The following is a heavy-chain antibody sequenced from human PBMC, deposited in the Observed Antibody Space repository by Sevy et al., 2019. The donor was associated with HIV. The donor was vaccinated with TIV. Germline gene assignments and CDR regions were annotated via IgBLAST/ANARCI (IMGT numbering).Heavy chain of an antibody. V-gene: IGHV3-23*01. J-gene: IGHJ4*02. CDR2: LSGSGGYT. D-gene: IGHD3-22*01. Sequence: GGSLRLSCAASGFTFSSYGMSWVRQAPGKGLEWVSALSGSGGYTYHADSVKGRFTISRDNSKNTLYLQMKSLRAEDTAVYYCAKGSDYYESSGIDSWGPGTLVTVSS. CDR1: GFTFSSYG. CDR3: AKGSDYYESSGIDS.